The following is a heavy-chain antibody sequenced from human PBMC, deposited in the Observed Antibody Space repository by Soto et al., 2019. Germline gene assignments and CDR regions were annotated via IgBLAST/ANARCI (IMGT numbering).Heavy chain of an antibody. CDR1: GYSFTSYG. J-gene: IGHJ5*02. Sequence: QVHMVQSGAEVKKPGASVKVACKASGYSFTSYGVSWVRQAPGQGLEWMGWISTYNGNTNYAQKFQDRVKMTADTSTSTAYMELGSLRSDDTAIYYCMRGDVGWLDDLRQGGLDPLGQGTLVTVSA. CDR3: MRGDVGWLDDLRQGGLDP. V-gene: IGHV1-18*01. D-gene: IGHD6-19*01. CDR2: ISTYNGNT.